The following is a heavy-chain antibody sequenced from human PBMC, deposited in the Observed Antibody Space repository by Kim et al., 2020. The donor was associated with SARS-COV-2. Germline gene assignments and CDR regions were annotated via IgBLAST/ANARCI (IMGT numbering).Heavy chain of an antibody. CDR3: ARAGSTVKFFDY. D-gene: IGHD3-10*01. V-gene: IGHV4-4*02. Sequence: NTTLKGRVTILVDKSKNQFSLKLWSVTAADTAVYYCARAGSTVKFFDYWGQGTLVAVSS. J-gene: IGHJ4*02.